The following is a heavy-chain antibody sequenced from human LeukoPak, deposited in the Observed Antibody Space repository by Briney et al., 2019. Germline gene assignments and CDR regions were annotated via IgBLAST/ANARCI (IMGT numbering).Heavy chain of an antibody. Sequence: GGSLRLSCAASGFTFRDYYMSWIRQAPGKGLEWVSYISSSGGTIYYSDSVKGRFTISRDNTKNSLYLQMNSLRAEDTAVYYCAREVYYDILTQNIDYWGQGTLVTVSS. J-gene: IGHJ4*02. V-gene: IGHV3-11*01. CDR2: ISSSGGTI. D-gene: IGHD3-9*01. CDR3: AREVYYDILTQNIDY. CDR1: GFTFRDYY.